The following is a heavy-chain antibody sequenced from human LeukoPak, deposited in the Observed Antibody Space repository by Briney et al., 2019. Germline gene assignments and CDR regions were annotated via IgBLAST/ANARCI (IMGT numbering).Heavy chain of an antibody. CDR1: GYTFTGYY. CDR2: ISAYNGNT. CDR3: ARELDGDYDHFDY. D-gene: IGHD4-17*01. J-gene: IGHJ4*02. V-gene: IGHV1-18*04. Sequence: ASVKVSCKASGYTFTGYYMHWVRQAPGQGLEWMGWISAYNGNTNYAQKLQGRVTMTTDTSTSTAYMELRSLRSDDTAVYYCARELDGDYDHFDYWGQGTLVTVSP.